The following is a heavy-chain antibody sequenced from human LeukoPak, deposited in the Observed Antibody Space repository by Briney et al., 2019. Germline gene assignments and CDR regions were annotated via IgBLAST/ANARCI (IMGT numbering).Heavy chain of an antibody. CDR1: GFTFSTYA. CDR3: AKESSWGTVVTPGGPSA. V-gene: IGHV3-23*01. J-gene: IGHJ5*02. D-gene: IGHD4-23*01. CDR2: ISGSGGTT. Sequence: GGSLRLSCAASGFTFSTYAMSWVRQAPGKGLEWVSAISGSGGTTYYADSVKGRFTISRDNSKNALYLQMNSLRAEDTAVYYCAKESSWGTVVTPGGPSAWGQGTLVTVSS.